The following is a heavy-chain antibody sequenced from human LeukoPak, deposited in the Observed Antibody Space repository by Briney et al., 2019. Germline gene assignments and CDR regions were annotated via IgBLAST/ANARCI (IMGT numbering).Heavy chain of an antibody. CDR3: ARATGGAAAADFDP. CDR1: GGSISSVGYY. D-gene: IGHD6-13*01. V-gene: IGHV4-31*03. J-gene: IGHJ5*02. CDR2: IYYTGTTT. Sequence: SETLSLTCTVSGGSISSVGYYWSWLRQHPGKGLEWIGFIYYTGTTTYYNPSLKSRATISVDTSKNHFSLKLTSVTAADTAVYYCARATGGAAAADFDPWGQGTLVTVSS.